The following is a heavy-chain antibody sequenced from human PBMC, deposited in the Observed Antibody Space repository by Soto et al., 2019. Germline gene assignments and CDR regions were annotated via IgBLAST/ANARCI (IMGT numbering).Heavy chain of an antibody. Sequence: GASVKVSCKASGYTFTSYGISWVRQAPGQGLEWMGWISAYNGNTNYAQKLQGRVTMTTDTSTSTAYLQWSSLKASDTAMYYCARHKVQLERLDYYFYMDVWGKGTTVTVS. D-gene: IGHD1-1*01. CDR2: ISAYNGNT. V-gene: IGHV1-18*01. J-gene: IGHJ6*03. CDR3: ARHKVQLERLDYYFYMDV. CDR1: GYTFTSYG.